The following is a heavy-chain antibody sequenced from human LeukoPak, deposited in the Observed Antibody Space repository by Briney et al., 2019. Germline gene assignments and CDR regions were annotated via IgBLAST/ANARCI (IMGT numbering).Heavy chain of an antibody. J-gene: IGHJ2*01. Sequence: ASVKVSCKASGYTFDNYDINWVRQAAGQGLEWMGWMNPNSGNTGYAQNFQGRVTMTRNTSISTAYMELNSLKSEDTAVYYCARGATSDTYWYFDLWGRGTLVTVSS. CDR3: ARGATSDTYWYFDL. CDR1: GYTFDNYD. CDR2: MNPNSGNT. D-gene: IGHD2-2*01. V-gene: IGHV1-8*01.